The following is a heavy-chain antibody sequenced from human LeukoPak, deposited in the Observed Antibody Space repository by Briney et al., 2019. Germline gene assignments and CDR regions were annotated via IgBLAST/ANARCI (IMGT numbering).Heavy chain of an antibody. CDR1: GYTFTSYG. V-gene: IGHV1-18*01. J-gene: IGHJ3*02. CDR2: ISAYNGNT. CDR3: ARSIHDYGDYVDAFDI. D-gene: IGHD4-17*01. Sequence: GASVKVSCKASGYTFTSYGISWVRQAPGQGLEWMGWISAYNGNTNYAQKLQGRVTMTTDTSTSTVYMELSSLRSEDTAVYYCARSIHDYGDYVDAFDIWGQGTMVTVSS.